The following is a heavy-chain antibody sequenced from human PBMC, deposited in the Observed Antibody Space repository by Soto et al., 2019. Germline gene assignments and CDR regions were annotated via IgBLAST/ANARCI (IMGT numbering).Heavy chain of an antibody. V-gene: IGHV3-49*04. CDR1: EFIFSDYA. CDR2: IGGDGYKP. CDR3: TRDPQATDTPLTYYYYYIDV. D-gene: IGHD7-27*01. J-gene: IGHJ6*03. Sequence: GGSLRLSCVASEFIFSDYAMGWVRQAPGKGPEWVSVIGGDGYKPEYADSVKGRFTISRDDSKSIAYLQMNSLKTEDTAVYYCTRDPQATDTPLTYYYYYIDVWGKGTTVTVSS.